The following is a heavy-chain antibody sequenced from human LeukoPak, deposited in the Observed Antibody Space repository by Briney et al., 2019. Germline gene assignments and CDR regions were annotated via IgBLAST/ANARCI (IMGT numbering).Heavy chain of an antibody. V-gene: IGHV3-23*01. CDR3: ATTRYYYDSSGYSNFDY. J-gene: IGHJ4*02. Sequence: GGFLRLSCAASGFTFSSYAMNWVRQAPGKGLEWVSAISGSGGSTYYADSVKGRFTISRDNSKNTLYLQMNSLRAEDTAVYYCATTRYYYDSSGYSNFDYWGQGTLVTVSS. CDR1: GFTFSSYA. CDR2: ISGSGGST. D-gene: IGHD3-22*01.